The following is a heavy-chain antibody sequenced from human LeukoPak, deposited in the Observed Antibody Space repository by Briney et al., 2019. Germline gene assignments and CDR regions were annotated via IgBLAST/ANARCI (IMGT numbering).Heavy chain of an antibody. V-gene: IGHV3-23*01. CDR1: GFTFSSYA. Sequence: GGSLRLSCAASGFTFSSYAMSWVRQAPGKGLEWVSAISASGGSTYYADSVKGRFTISRDNAKNSLYLQMNSLRAEDTAVYYCASPGYSSSWYLWPFDYWGQGTLVTVSS. CDR2: ISASGGST. D-gene: IGHD6-13*01. CDR3: ASPGYSSSWYLWPFDY. J-gene: IGHJ4*02.